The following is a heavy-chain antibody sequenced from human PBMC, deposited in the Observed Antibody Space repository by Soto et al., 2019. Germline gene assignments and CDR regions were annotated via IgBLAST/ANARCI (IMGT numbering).Heavy chain of an antibody. CDR2: INPRSGDT. D-gene: IGHD1-26*01. CDR1: GYTVIGYY. CDR3: GRDGVGATPLGWFDP. J-gene: IGHJ5*02. V-gene: IGHV1-2*06. Sequence: QVQLVQSGAEVKKPGASVKVSCKASGYTVIGYYIHWVRQAPGQGLEWMGRINPRSGDTTYAQKFQGRLTMTRDPSISTAYMELSSLRSDDTAVYYCGRDGVGATPLGWFDPWGQGSLVTVSS.